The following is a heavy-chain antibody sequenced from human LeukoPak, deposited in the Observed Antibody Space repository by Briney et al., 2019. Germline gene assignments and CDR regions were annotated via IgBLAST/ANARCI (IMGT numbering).Heavy chain of an antibody. CDR3: ARDWGGSGSPGPRPYYYYYMDV. J-gene: IGHJ6*03. CDR2: IIPIFGTA. D-gene: IGHD3-10*01. CDR1: GGTFSSYA. Sequence: EASVKVSCKASGGTFSSYAISWVRQPPGQGLEWMGGIIPIFGTANYAQKFQGRVTITTDESTSTAYMELSSLRSEDTAVYYCARDWGGSGSPGPRPYYYYYMDVWGKGTTVTVSS. V-gene: IGHV1-69*05.